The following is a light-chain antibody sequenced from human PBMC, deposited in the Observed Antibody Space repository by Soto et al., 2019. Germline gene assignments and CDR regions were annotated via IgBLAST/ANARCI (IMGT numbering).Light chain of an antibody. Sequence: DIQMTQTPSSLSASVGDRFTIXXRASQGISTWLAWYQQKAGKAPNXLIYGASNLHSGVPSRFSGSGAGTNFTLTISRLEPEDFAVYHCHQYGGSPPTFGQGTKVDIK. J-gene: IGKJ1*01. CDR3: HQYGGSPPT. CDR2: GAS. V-gene: IGKV1D-16*01. CDR1: QGISTW.